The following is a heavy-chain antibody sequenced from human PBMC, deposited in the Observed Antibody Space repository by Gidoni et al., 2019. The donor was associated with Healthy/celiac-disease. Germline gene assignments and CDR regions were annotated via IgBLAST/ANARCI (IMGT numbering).Heavy chain of an antibody. D-gene: IGHD3-22*01. Sequence: EVQLLESGGGLVQPGGSLRICCAASGFNFRSYAMSWVRQAPGKGLEWVSAISGSGGSTYYADSVKGRFTISRDNSKNTLYLQMNSLRAEDTAVYYCAKAPTYYYDRDWFDPWGQGTLVTVSS. J-gene: IGHJ5*02. V-gene: IGHV3-23*01. CDR3: AKAPTYYYDRDWFDP. CDR2: ISGSGGST. CDR1: GFNFRSYA.